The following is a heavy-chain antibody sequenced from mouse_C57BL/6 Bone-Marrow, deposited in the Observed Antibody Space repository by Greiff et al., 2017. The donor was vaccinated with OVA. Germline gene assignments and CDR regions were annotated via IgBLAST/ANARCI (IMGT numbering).Heavy chain of an antibody. D-gene: IGHD2-2*01. CDR2: IYPGDGDT. V-gene: IGHV1-82*01. J-gene: IGHJ4*01. Sequence: QVQLKESGPELVKPGASVKISCKASGYAFSSSWMNWVKQRPGKGLEWIGRIYPGDGDTNYNGKFKGKATLTADKSSSTAYMQLSSLTSEDSAVYFCARRLPPYYAMDYWGQGTSVTVSS. CDR3: ARRLPPYYAMDY. CDR1: GYAFSSSW.